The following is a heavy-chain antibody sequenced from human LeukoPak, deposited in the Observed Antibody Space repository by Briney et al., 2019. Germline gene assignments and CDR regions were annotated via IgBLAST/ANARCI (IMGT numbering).Heavy chain of an antibody. D-gene: IGHD3-10*01. CDR1: GFTFSSYA. J-gene: IGHJ4*02. Sequence: GGSLRLSCAASGFTFSSYAMRWGRQAPGKGLEWGSVISGRGGSTYYADSVKGRFTISRENSKNTLYLQMDRLRAEATAVYYCAKDTPEIPMVPSWFGNWGPGTLVTVSS. CDR3: AKDTPEIPMVPSWFGN. CDR2: ISGRGGST. V-gene: IGHV3-23*01.